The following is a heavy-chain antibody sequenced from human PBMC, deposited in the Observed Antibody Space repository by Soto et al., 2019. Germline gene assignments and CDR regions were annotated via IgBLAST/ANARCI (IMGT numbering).Heavy chain of an antibody. CDR3: ARDSGIAVFDP. CDR2: IIPILGIA. CDR1: GGTFSSYT. J-gene: IGHJ5*02. Sequence: SVKVSCKASGGTFSSYTISWVRQAPGQGLEWMGRIIPILGIANYAQKLQGRVTMTTDTSTSTAYMELRSLRSDDTAVYYCARDSGIAVFDPWGQGTLVTVSS. D-gene: IGHD6-19*01. V-gene: IGHV1-69*04.